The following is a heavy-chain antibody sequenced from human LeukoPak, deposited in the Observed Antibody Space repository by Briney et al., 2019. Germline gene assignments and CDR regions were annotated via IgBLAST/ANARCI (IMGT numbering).Heavy chain of an antibody. Sequence: SGGSLRLSCAASGFTFSSYAMSWVRQTPGKGLEWVSAISGSGGSTYYADSVKGRFTISRDNSKNTLYLQMNSPRAEDTAVYYCAKVGGYCSGGSCYPAAELDYWGQGTLVTVSS. J-gene: IGHJ4*02. CDR2: ISGSGGST. V-gene: IGHV3-23*01. CDR3: AKVGGYCSGGSCYPAAELDY. D-gene: IGHD2-15*01. CDR1: GFTFSSYA.